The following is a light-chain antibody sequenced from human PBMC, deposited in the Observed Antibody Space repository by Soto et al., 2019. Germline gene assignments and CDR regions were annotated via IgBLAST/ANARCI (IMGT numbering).Light chain of an antibody. V-gene: IGLV1-47*01. CDR3: AAWDDILSGVV. J-gene: IGLJ2*01. CDR1: SSNIGSNY. Sequence: QPVLTQPPSASGTPGQRVTISCSGSSSNIGSNYVFWYQHLPGTAPKLLIYRNNQRPSGVPDLFSGSKSGTSASLAISGLRSEDETDYYCAAWDDILSGVVFGGGTKLTVL. CDR2: RNN.